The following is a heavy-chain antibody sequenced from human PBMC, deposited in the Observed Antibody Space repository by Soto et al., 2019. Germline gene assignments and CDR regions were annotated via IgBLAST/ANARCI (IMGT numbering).Heavy chain of an antibody. CDR2: INPSGGST. Sequence: QVQLVQSGAEVKKPGASVKVSCKASGYTFTSYYMHWVRQAPGQGLEWMGIINPSGGSTSYAQKFHGRVTMTRDTSASTVYMELSSLRSEDTAVYYCARGPLYSYGSGWGYYFGYWGQGGLVAVSS. CDR1: GYTFTSYY. D-gene: IGHD5-18*01. J-gene: IGHJ4*02. CDR3: ARGPLYSYGSGWGYYFGY. V-gene: IGHV1-46*01.